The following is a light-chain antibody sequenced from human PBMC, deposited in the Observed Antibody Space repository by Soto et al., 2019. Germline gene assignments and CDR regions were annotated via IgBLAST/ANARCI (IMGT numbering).Light chain of an antibody. V-gene: IGKV3-15*01. J-gene: IGKJ4*01. CDR2: VAS. Sequence: EIVMTQSPATLSVSPGERATLSCRASQSVSSNLAWYQQKPGQTPKLLIYVASTMATGIPARFSGSGSGTEFTLTISSLQSEDFAVYYCQQYKVWPLIFGGGTKVEFK. CDR3: QQYKVWPLI. CDR1: QSVSSN.